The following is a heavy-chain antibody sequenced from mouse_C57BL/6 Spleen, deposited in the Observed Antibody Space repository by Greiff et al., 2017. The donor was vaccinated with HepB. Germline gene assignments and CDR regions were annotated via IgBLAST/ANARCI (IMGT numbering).Heavy chain of an antibody. Sequence: EVMLVESGGGLVKPGGSLKLSCAASGFTFSSYTMSWVRQTPEKRLEWVATISGGGGNTYYPDSVKGRFTISRDNAKNTLYLQMSSLRSEDTALYYCARRNHGTFDYWRQGTTLTVSS. CDR2: ISGGGGNT. CDR1: GFTFSSYT. D-gene: IGHD2-1*01. CDR3: ARRNHGTFDY. V-gene: IGHV5-9*01. J-gene: IGHJ2*01.